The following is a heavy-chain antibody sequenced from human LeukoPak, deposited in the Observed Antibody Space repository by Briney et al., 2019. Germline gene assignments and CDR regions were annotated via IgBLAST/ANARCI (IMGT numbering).Heavy chain of an antibody. Sequence: GGSLRLSCAASGFTFSSYWMNWARQAPGKGLEWVASINHNGNVNYYVDSVKGRFTISRDNSKNTLYLQMYSLRAEDTAVYYCAVRASMVRGVITMDVWGQGTTVTVSS. V-gene: IGHV3-7*03. CDR3: AVRASMVRGVITMDV. D-gene: IGHD3-10*01. CDR1: GFTFSSYW. CDR2: INHNGNVN. J-gene: IGHJ6*02.